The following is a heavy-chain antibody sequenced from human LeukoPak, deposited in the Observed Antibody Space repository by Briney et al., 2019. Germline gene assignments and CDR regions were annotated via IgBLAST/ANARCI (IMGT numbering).Heavy chain of an antibody. Sequence: SVKVSCKASGGTVISYTISWVRQAPGQGLEWMGRIIPILGIANYAQKFQGGVTITADKSTSTAYMELSSLRSEDTAVYYCAREDDGGSAFDIWGQGTMVTVSS. V-gene: IGHV1-69*04. CDR3: AREDDGGSAFDI. D-gene: IGHD1-1*01. CDR1: GGTVISYT. CDR2: IIPILGIA. J-gene: IGHJ3*02.